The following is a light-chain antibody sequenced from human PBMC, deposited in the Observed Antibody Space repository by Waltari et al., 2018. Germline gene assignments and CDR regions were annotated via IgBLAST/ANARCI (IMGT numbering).Light chain of an antibody. V-gene: IGLV2-14*03. J-gene: IGLJ2*01. CDR3: SSYTSSSTLA. CDR2: DVT. CDR1: SGDVGGYKY. Sequence: ITISCTGTSGDVGGYKYVSWYQQHPGKAPKLMIYDVTNRPSGVSNRFSGSKSGNTASLTISGLQAEDEADYYCSSYTSSSTLAFGGGTKLTVL.